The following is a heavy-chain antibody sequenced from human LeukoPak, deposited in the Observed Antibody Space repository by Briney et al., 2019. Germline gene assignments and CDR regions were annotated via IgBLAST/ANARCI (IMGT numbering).Heavy chain of an antibody. Sequence: PGESLRLSCAASGFIFSSYATSWVRQAPGKGLEWVAVISYDGSNKYYVDSVKGRFTISRDNSKNTLYLQMNSLRAEDTAVYYCAKTLLGLVVPAAAIDYWGQGTLVTVSS. V-gene: IGHV3-30*18. CDR2: ISYDGSNK. D-gene: IGHD2-2*01. J-gene: IGHJ4*02. CDR3: AKTLLGLVVPAAAIDY. CDR1: GFIFSSYA.